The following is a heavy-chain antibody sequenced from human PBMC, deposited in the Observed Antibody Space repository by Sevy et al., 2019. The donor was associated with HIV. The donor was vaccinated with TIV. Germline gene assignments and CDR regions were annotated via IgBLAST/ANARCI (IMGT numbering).Heavy chain of an antibody. CDR1: GFTFSSYS. CDR3: AREREGGNEDIVVVPAAILDAFDI. J-gene: IGHJ3*02. CDR2: ISSSSSTI. D-gene: IGHD2-2*02. V-gene: IGHV3-48*01. Sequence: GGSLRLSCAASGFTFSSYSMNWVRQAPGKGLEWVSYISSSSSTIYYANSVKGRFTISRDNAKNSLYLQMNSLRAEDTAVYYCAREREGGNEDIVVVPAAILDAFDIWGQGTMVTVSS.